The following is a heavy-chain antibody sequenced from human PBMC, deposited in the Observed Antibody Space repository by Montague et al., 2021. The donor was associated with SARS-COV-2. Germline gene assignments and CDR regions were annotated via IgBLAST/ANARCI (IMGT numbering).Heavy chain of an antibody. CDR3: ARDGGTVTTFLGVGYVRGVLNWFDP. CDR2: IYYSGST. J-gene: IGHJ5*02. V-gene: IGHV4-39*07. CDR1: GGSISSSSYY. D-gene: IGHD4-17*01. Sequence: SETLSLTCTVSGGSISSSSYYWCWIRQPPGKGLEWIGSIYYSGSTYYXSSVKSRVTISVNTSNNQFSLKLSSVTAADTAVYYCARDGGTVTTFLGVGYVRGVLNWFDPWGQGALVTVSS.